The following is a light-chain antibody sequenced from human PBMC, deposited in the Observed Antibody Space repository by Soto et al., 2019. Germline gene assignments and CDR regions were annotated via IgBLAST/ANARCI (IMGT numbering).Light chain of an antibody. CDR3: SSYTSSSTYV. J-gene: IGLJ1*01. Sequence: QSVLTQPPSVSGSPGQSVAISCTGTSSDVGGSNGVSWYQQPPGTAPKLMIYDVSNRPSGVPDRFSGSKSGNTASLTISGLQAEDEGDYYWSSYTSSSTYVFGTGTKLTVL. CDR2: DVS. V-gene: IGLV2-18*02. CDR1: SSDVGGSNG.